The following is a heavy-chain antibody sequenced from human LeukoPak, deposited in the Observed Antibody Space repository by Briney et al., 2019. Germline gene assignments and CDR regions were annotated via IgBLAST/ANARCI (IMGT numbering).Heavy chain of an antibody. Sequence: PGGSLRLSCAASGFTFSSYGMHWVRQAPGKGLEWVAVIWYDGSNTYYADSVKGRFTISRDNSKNTLYLQMSSLRADDTAVYYCARYNTGRYDYWGQGTLVTVSS. J-gene: IGHJ4*01. CDR2: IWYDGSNT. CDR3: ARYNTGRYDY. V-gene: IGHV3-33*01. CDR1: GFTFSSYG. D-gene: IGHD1-14*01.